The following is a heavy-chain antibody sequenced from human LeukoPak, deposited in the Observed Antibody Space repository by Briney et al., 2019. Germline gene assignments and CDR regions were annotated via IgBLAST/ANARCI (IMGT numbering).Heavy chain of an antibody. V-gene: IGHV3-30-3*01. D-gene: IGHD2-15*01. CDR3: ARDAGSTSYYFYMDV. CDR1: GFTFSSYA. Sequence: GGSLRLSCAASGFTFSSYAMHWVRQAPGKGLEWVAVISYDGSNKYYADSVKGRFTISRDNSKNTLYLQMNSLRAEDTAVYYCARDAGSTSYYFYMDVWGKGTTVTVSS. J-gene: IGHJ6*03. CDR2: ISYDGSNK.